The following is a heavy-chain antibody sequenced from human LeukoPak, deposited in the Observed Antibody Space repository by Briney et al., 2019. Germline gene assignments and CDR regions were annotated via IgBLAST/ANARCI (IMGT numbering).Heavy chain of an antibody. CDR1: GFTISSNY. CDR3: ARGGYYGSGRALDY. CDR2: IYSGGST. Sequence: GGSLRLSCAASGFTISSNYRSWVRQAPGKGLEWVSVIYSGGSTYYPDSVKGRFTISRDNSKNTLYLQMNSLRAEDRAVYYCARGGYYGSGRALDYWGQGTLVTVSS. V-gene: IGHV3-53*01. D-gene: IGHD3-10*01. J-gene: IGHJ4*02.